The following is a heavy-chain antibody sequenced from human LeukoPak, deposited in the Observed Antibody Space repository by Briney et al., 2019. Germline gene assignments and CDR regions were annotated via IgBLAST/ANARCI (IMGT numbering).Heavy chain of an antibody. Sequence: PSQTLSLTCTVSGGSISSGGSYWGWIRQHPGKGLEWIGYIYYSGSTYYNPSLKSRVTISVDTSKNQFSLKLSSVTAADTAVYYCARGFLYILDYYDSSGYKKGGAFDIWGQGTMVTVSS. CDR3: ARGFLYILDYYDSSGYKKGGAFDI. V-gene: IGHV4-31*03. CDR2: IYYSGST. D-gene: IGHD3-22*01. J-gene: IGHJ3*02. CDR1: GGSISSGGSY.